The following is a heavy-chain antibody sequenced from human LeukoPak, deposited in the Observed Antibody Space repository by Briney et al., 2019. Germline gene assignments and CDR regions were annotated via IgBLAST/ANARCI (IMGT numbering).Heavy chain of an antibody. J-gene: IGHJ4*02. CDR2: INHSGST. CDR3: ARAPLGFGY. Sequence: SETLSLTCAVYGGSFSGYYWSWIRQPPGKGLEWIGEINHSGSTNYNPSLKSRVTISVDTSKNQFSLKLSSVTAADTAVYYCARAPLGFGYWGQGTLVTVSS. CDR1: GGSFSGYY. D-gene: IGHD7-27*01. V-gene: IGHV4-34*01.